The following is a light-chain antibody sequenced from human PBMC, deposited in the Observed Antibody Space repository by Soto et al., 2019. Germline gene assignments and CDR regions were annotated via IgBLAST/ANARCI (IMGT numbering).Light chain of an antibody. V-gene: IGKV1-33*01. CDR3: QQYESLPLT. Sequence: DIKMTQSPSSLSASVGDRVTITCQASQDINKNLIWYQQKPGKAPKLLIYDASDLETGVPSRFSGSGSGTGFTFTISSLQPEDFATYYCQQYESLPLTFGQVTRLEI. J-gene: IGKJ5*01. CDR2: DAS. CDR1: QDINKN.